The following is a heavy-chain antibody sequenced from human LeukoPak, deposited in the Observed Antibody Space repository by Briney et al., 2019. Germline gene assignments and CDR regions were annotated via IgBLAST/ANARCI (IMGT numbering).Heavy chain of an antibody. Sequence: SGGSLRLSCATSGFNFDRYTIHWVRQAPGKGLEWVSLAGWAGGTMYYSDSVRGRFTISRDSGKNSVYLQMNSLTTDDTAFYFCAKELDTMFFDYWGQGALVTVSS. CDR1: GFNFDRYT. CDR3: AKELDTMFFDY. CDR2: AGWAGGTM. J-gene: IGHJ4*02. D-gene: IGHD5-18*01. V-gene: IGHV3-43*01.